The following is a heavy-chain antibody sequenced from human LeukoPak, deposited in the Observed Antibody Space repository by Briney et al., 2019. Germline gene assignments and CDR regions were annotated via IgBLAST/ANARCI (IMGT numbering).Heavy chain of an antibody. CDR2: ISGSGGST. J-gene: IGHJ6*02. D-gene: IGHD1-14*01. CDR1: GFAFSSYA. V-gene: IGHV3-23*01. CDR3: AKGPITHYYYYGMDV. Sequence: GGSLRLSCAASGFAFSSYAMSWVRQAPGKGLEWVSAISGSGGSTYYADSVKGRFTISRDNSKNTLYLQMNSLRAEDTAVYYCAKGPITHYYYYGMDVWGQGTTVTVSS.